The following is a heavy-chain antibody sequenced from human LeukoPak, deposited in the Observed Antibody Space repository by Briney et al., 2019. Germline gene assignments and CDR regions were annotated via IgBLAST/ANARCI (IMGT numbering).Heavy chain of an antibody. CDR3: ARAGSPYSSSWGNNWFDP. Sequence: SETLSLTCTVSGGSISSSSYYWGWIRQPPGKGLEWIGYIYYSGSTNYNPSLKSRVTISVDTSKNQFSLKLSSVTAADTAVYYCARAGSPYSSSWGNNWFDPWGQGTLVTVSS. CDR1: GGSISSSSYY. V-gene: IGHV4-61*05. J-gene: IGHJ5*02. CDR2: IYYSGST. D-gene: IGHD6-13*01.